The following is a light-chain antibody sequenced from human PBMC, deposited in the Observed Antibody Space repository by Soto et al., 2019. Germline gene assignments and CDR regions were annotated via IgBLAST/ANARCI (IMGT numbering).Light chain of an antibody. CDR3: QQSYSTPLT. Sequence: DFQMTQSPSTLSASVGDRVTITCRASQNINNWVAWYQQKPGKAPKFLIYDASTLQRGVPSRFSGSGFGTDFTLTISSLQPEDFATYYCQQSYSTPLTFGGGTKVEIK. V-gene: IGKV1-39*01. CDR1: QNINNW. CDR2: DAS. J-gene: IGKJ4*01.